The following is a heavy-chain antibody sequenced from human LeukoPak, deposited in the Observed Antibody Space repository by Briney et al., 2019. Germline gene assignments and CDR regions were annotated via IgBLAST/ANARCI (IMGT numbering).Heavy chain of an antibody. CDR2: ISVSGDST. J-gene: IGHJ3*02. D-gene: IGHD6-19*01. CDR1: GFTFSSYA. CDR3: ANGAGGNAFAI. Sequence: PGGSLRLSCAASGFTFSSYAMSWVRQAPGKGLEWVSAISVSGDSTFYADSVKGRFTISRDNSRNTLYLQMNSLRAEDTAVYYCANGAGGNAFAIWGPGTMVIVSS. V-gene: IGHV3-23*01.